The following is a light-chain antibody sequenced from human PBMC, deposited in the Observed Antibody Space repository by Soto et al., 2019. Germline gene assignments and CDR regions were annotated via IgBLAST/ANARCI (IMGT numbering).Light chain of an antibody. CDR2: GAS. J-gene: IGKJ4*01. CDR3: QKYGSTPLT. Sequence: VWRQSAGTASLSPGERATLACRASQSVSSSYLAWYQQKPGQSPRLLTYGASTRASGIPARFSGSASGADFTLRIARLEPEDFAMYYCQKYGSTPLTFGGGTKVDIK. CDR1: QSVSSSY. V-gene: IGKV3-20*01.